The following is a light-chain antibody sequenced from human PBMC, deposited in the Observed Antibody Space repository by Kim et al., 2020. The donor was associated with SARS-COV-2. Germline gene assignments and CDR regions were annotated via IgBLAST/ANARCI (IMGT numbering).Light chain of an antibody. Sequence: PGERATLSCRASRSVSISYLAWYQQKPGQAPRLLIYGASSRATGIPDRFSGSGSGTDVTLTISRLEPEDFAVYYCQQYGSSPPFSFGPGTKVDIK. CDR2: GAS. CDR1: RSVSISY. V-gene: IGKV3-20*01. J-gene: IGKJ3*01. CDR3: QQYGSSPPFS.